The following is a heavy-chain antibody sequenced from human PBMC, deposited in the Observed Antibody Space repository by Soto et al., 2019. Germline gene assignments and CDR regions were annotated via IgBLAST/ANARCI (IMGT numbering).Heavy chain of an antibody. V-gene: IGHV3-13*01. CDR2: IGNSGDT. CDR3: VRAGVAPYYYYGMDV. Sequence: GGSLRLSCAASGFTVSNYDMYWVRQAPGKGLEWVSSIGNSGDTNYAGSVKGRFTISRENDRNALYLQMNSLRGGDTAVYFCVRAGVAPYYYYGMDVWGQGTTVTVSS. D-gene: IGHD2-8*01. J-gene: IGHJ6*02. CDR1: GFTVSNYD.